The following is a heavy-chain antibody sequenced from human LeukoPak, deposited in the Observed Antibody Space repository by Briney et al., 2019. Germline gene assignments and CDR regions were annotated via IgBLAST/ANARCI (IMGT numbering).Heavy chain of an antibody. D-gene: IGHD2-15*01. CDR2: IYYSGST. J-gene: IGHJ5*02. Sequence: SETLSLTCTVSGGSISRYYWSWIRQPPGKGLEWIGYIYYSGSTNYNPPPKSLVTISVDTSKNQFSLKLSSVTAADTAVYYCARLEGKVAASNCFDPWGQGTLVTVSS. CDR3: ARLEGKVAASNCFDP. V-gene: IGHV4-59*08. CDR1: GGSISRYY.